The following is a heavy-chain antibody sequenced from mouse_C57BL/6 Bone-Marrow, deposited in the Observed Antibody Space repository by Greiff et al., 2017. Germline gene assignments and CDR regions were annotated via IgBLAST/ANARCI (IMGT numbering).Heavy chain of an antibody. CDR1: GYTFTSYW. Sequence: VQLQQPGAELVRPGTSVKLSCKASGYTFTSYWMHWVKQRPGQGLEWIGVIDPSDSYTNYNHKFKGKASLTVDTSSTTAYMRLSSLTAEDSAVYYCGRCDDDWCVYWGEGALVTVSA. D-gene: IGHD2-3*01. CDR3: GRCDDDWCVY. CDR2: IDPSDSYT. V-gene: IGHV1-59*01. J-gene: IGHJ3*01.